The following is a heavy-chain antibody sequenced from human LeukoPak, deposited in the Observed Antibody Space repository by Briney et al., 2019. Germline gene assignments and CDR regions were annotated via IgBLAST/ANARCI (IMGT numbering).Heavy chain of an antibody. CDR1: GGSINSSIYY. V-gene: IGHV4-39*01. J-gene: IGHJ4*02. D-gene: IGHD3-22*01. CDR2: ISYSGST. CDR3: VRRKENYYDSSGYGGYYFDY. Sequence: SETLSLTCTVSGGSINSSIYYWGWIRQPPGKGLEWIGSISYSGSTYYKSSLKSRVTISVDTSKNQFSLKLSSVTAADTAVYYCVRRKENYYDSSGYGGYYFDYWGQGTLVTVSS.